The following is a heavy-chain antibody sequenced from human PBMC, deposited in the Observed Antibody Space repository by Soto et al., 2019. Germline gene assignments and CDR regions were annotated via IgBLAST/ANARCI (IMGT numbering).Heavy chain of an antibody. CDR1: GYTFTSYA. Sequence: ASVKVSCKASGYTFTSYAMHWVRQAPGQRLEWMGWINAGNGNTKYSQKFQGRVTITRDTSASTAYMELSSLRSEDTAVYYCAIPALYSSGWLTRDAFDIWGQGTMVTVSS. J-gene: IGHJ3*02. V-gene: IGHV1-3*01. CDR3: AIPALYSSGWLTRDAFDI. CDR2: INAGNGNT. D-gene: IGHD6-19*01.